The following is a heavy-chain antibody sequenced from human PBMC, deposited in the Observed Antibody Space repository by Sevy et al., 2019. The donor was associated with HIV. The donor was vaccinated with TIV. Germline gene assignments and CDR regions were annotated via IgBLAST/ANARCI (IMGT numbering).Heavy chain of an antibody. V-gene: IGHV3-72*01. J-gene: IGHJ4*02. CDR1: GFTFSDHY. D-gene: IGHD3-10*01. CDR2: IRNKANSDTT. Sequence: GGSLRLSCAASGFTFSDHYMDGVRQAPGKGLEWVGRIRNKANSDTTEYAASVKGRFTISRDDSKNSLYLQMNSLKTEDTAVYYCARVPTYGSVTYFLDYWGQGSLVTVSS. CDR3: ARVPTYGSVTYFLDY.